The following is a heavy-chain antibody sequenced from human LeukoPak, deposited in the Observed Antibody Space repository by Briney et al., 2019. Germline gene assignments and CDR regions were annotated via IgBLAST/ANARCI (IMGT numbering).Heavy chain of an antibody. D-gene: IGHD2-2*01. CDR2: ISQSGST. CDR3: ARQNIYCSRTSCYEVDWFDP. V-gene: IGHV4-34*01. Sequence: SETLSLTCAVSGGSFSDYDWSWIRQPPGKGLEWIGEISQSGSTNCDPSLKSRVSMSIDTSKNQFSLKLSSVTAADTAVYYCARQNIYCSRTSCYEVDWFDPWGQGTLVTVSS. CDR1: GGSFSDYD. J-gene: IGHJ5*02.